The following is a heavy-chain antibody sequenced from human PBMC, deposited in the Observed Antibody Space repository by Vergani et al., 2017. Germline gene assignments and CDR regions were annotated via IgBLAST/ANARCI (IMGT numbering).Heavy chain of an antibody. CDR1: GGTFSSYA. J-gene: IGHJ6*03. CDR2: IIPSFCTA. V-gene: IGHV1-69*01. Sequence: QVQLVQSGAEVKKPGSSVKVSCKASGGTFSSYAISWVRQAPGQGLEWVGGIIPSFCTANYAQTFQGRVTITADESTSRAYMELSSLSSEDTGVYYCARRSSSSLAYYYTDGGSKGSTVTVS. CDR3: ARRSSSSLAYYYTDG. D-gene: IGHD6-6*01.